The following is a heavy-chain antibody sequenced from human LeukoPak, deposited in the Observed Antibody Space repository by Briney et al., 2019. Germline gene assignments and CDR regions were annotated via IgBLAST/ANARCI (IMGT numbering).Heavy chain of an antibody. V-gene: IGHV3-30-3*01. Sequence: GGSLRLSCAASGFTFSSYAMHWVRRAPGKGLEWVAVISYDGSNKYYADSVKGRFTISRDNSKNTPYLQMNSLRAEDTAVYYCARDPQGSYYYMDVWGKGTTVTVSS. J-gene: IGHJ6*03. CDR3: ARDPQGSYYYMDV. CDR1: GFTFSSYA. CDR2: ISYDGSNK.